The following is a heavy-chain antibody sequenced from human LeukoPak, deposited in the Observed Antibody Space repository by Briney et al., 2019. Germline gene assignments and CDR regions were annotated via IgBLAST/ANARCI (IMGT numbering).Heavy chain of an antibody. Sequence: PGGSLRLSCAASGFIFSSYWMHWVRQVPGKGLVWVSRINPDGSSASYADSVKGRFTISRDNAKKTLDLQMNSLRGEDTAMYYCTRGGYFDWWPNDYWGQGTLVTVSS. V-gene: IGHV3-74*01. D-gene: IGHD3-9*01. CDR1: GFIFSSYW. J-gene: IGHJ4*02. CDR2: INPDGSSA. CDR3: TRGGYFDWWPNDY.